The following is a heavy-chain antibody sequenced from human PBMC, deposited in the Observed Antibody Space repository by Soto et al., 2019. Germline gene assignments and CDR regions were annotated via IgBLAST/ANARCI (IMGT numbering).Heavy chain of an antibody. CDR1: GFTFSSYA. CDR3: AKIGTFGAPYYYYGMDV. D-gene: IGHD1-1*01. Sequence: QPGGSLRLSCAASGFTFSSYAMSWVRQAPGKGLEWVSAISGSGGSTYYADSVKGRFTISRDNSKNTLYLQMNSLRAEDTAVYYCAKIGTFGAPYYYYGMDVWGQGTTVTVSS. CDR2: ISGSGGST. V-gene: IGHV3-23*01. J-gene: IGHJ6*02.